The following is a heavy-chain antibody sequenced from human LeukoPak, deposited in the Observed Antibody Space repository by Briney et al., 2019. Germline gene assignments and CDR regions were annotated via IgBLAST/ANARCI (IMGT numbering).Heavy chain of an antibody. CDR1: GGSISSNNW. D-gene: IGHD6-19*01. V-gene: IGHV4-4*02. Sequence: SGTLSLTCAVSGGSISSNNWWSWVRQPPGRGLEWIGEIYHSGNTKYNPSLKSRVTISVDKSNNQFSPKLTSVTAADTAVYFCASGDSSGWSYEHDYWGQGTQVTVSS. J-gene: IGHJ4*02. CDR3: ASGDSSGWSYEHDY. CDR2: IYHSGNT.